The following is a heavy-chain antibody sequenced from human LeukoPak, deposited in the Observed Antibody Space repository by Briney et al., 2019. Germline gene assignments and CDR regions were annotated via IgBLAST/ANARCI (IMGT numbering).Heavy chain of an antibody. CDR3: ARLDYYDSSGYSKYYFDY. CDR2: IYPGDSDT. V-gene: IGHV5-51*01. J-gene: IGHJ4*02. Sequence: GESLKISCKGSGYSFTSYWIGWVRQMPGKGLEWMGIIYPGDSDTRYSPSFQGQVTISADKSINTAYLQWSSLKASDTAMYYCARLDYYDSSGYSKYYFDYWGQGTLVTVSS. D-gene: IGHD3-22*01. CDR1: GYSFTSYW.